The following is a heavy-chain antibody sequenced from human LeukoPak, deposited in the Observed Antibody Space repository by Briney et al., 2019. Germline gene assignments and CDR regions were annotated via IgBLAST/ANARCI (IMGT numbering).Heavy chain of an antibody. Sequence: PGGSLRLSCAASGFTFSNAWMSWVRQAPGKGLEWVGRIKSKTDGGTTDYDAPVKGRFTISRDDSKNTLDLQMNSLKTEDTAVDYCTTKGRTYYYDSSGYYYMDYWGQGTLVTVSS. J-gene: IGHJ4*02. V-gene: IGHV3-15*01. CDR2: IKSKTDGGTT. CDR3: TTKGRTYYYDSSGYYYMDY. CDR1: GFTFSNAW. D-gene: IGHD3-22*01.